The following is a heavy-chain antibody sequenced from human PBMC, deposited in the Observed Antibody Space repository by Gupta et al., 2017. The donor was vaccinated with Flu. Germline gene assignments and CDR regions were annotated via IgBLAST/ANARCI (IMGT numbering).Heavy chain of an antibody. CDR1: GGSLSSYY. V-gene: IGHV4-59*08. Sequence: QVQLQESGPGLVKTSETLSLICYVSGGSLSSYYWTWIRQSPGKGLEWIGYIHHSGSTNFNPSLKSRVAMSVDTSKNQFSLRLNSVTAADTAVDDCARHQFFTDPLDYWGQGSLVTVSS. J-gene: IGHJ4*02. D-gene: IGHD5-12*01. CDR2: IHHSGST. CDR3: ARHQFFTDPLDY.